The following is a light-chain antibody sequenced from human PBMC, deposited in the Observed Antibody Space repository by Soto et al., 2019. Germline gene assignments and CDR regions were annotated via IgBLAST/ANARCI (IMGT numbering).Light chain of an antibody. Sequence: IVMTQSPDTLAVSPGETVTLSCRASQSLSDNLAWYRQKPGQAPRVLIYGASRRATGIPDRFSGSGSGAEFTLTISRLEPEDFAVYFCHYYGSPYTFGQGTKVDIK. CDR1: QSLSDN. CDR2: GAS. CDR3: HYYGSPYT. V-gene: IGKV3-20*01. J-gene: IGKJ2*01.